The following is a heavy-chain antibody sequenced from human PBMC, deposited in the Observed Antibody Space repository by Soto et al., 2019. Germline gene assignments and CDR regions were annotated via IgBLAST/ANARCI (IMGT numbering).Heavy chain of an antibody. D-gene: IGHD1-26*01. J-gene: IGHJ4*02. CDR2: IIPIFGTA. CDR3: ARGGPPFSGSYLRYYFDY. CDR1: GYTFIDYY. Sequence: GASVKVSCKASGYTFIDYYIHWVRQAPGQGLEWMGGIIPIFGTANYAQKFQGRVTITADESTSTAYMELSSLRSEDTAVYYCARGGPPFSGSYLRYYFDYWGQGTLVTVSS. V-gene: IGHV1-69*13.